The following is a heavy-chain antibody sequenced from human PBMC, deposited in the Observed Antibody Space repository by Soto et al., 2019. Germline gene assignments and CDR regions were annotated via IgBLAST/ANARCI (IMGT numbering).Heavy chain of an antibody. V-gene: IGHV1-46*01. CDR3: ARGDTLNNDFWSGRYYYYGMDV. Sequence: VASVKVSCKASGYTFTSYYMHWVRQAPGQGLEWMGIINPSGGSTSYAQKFQGRVTMTRDTSTSTVYMELSSLRSEDTAVYYCARGDTLNNDFWSGRYYYYGMDVWGQGTTVTVSS. D-gene: IGHD3-3*01. J-gene: IGHJ6*02. CDR2: INPSGGST. CDR1: GYTFTSYY.